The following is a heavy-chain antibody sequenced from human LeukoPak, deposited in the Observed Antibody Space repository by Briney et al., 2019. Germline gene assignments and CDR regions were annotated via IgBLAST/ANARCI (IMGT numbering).Heavy chain of an antibody. V-gene: IGHV3-74*01. J-gene: IGHJ4*02. CDR3: TKDTFGDRDY. Sequence: GGSLRLSCAASGFTFSTYWMHWVRQAPGKGLMWVARITPDGSSTNYADSVQGRFTVSRDNAKNTLYLQMNSLIVEDTALYYCTKDTFGDRDYWGQGTLVTVSS. D-gene: IGHD2-21*01. CDR1: GFTFSTYW. CDR2: ITPDGSST.